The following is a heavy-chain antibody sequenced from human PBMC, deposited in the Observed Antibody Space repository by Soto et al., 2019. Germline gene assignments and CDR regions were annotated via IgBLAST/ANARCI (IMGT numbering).Heavy chain of an antibody. Sequence: PSGTLSLTCAVFGYSITSGDPWGWFRQPPGKGLEWIGTIYHSGTAYYNPSLTSRVTISIDTSKHQFSLTLSSVTAADSAVYYCSRGVNLWGQGSLVTVSS. D-gene: IGHD2-21*01. V-gene: IGHV4-38-2*01. J-gene: IGHJ4*02. CDR3: SRGVNL. CDR2: IYHSGTA. CDR1: GYSITSGDP.